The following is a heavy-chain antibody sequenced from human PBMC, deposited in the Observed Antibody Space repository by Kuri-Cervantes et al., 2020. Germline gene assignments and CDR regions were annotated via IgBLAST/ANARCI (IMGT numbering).Heavy chain of an antibody. Sequence: GGSLRLSCAASGFTFSNAWMSWVRQAPGKGLEWVGRIKSKTDGGTTDYAAPVKGRFTISRDDSKNTLYLQMNSLKTEDTAVYYCTTDLAAAGIFDYWGQGTLVTVSS. CDR3: TTDLAAAGIFDY. CDR1: GFTFSNAW. J-gene: IGHJ4*02. CDR2: IKSKTDGGTT. D-gene: IGHD6-13*01. V-gene: IGHV3-15*01.